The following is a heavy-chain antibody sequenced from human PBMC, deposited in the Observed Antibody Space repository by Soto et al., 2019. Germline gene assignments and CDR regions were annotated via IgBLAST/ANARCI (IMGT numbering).Heavy chain of an antibody. D-gene: IGHD4-4*01. J-gene: IGHJ6*02. V-gene: IGHV3-7*01. CDR3: ARERTVTTGYYGMDV. Sequence: LGGSLRLSCAASGFTFSSYWMSWVRQAPGKGLEWVANIKQDGSEKYYVDSVKGRFTISRDNAKNSLYLQMNSLRAEDTAVYYCARERTVTTGYYGMDVWGQGTTVTVSS. CDR2: IKQDGSEK. CDR1: GFTFSSYW.